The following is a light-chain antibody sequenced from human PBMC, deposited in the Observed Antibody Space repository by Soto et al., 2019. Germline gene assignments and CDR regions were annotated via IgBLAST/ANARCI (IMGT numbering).Light chain of an antibody. J-gene: IGLJ1*01. CDR2: DVS. V-gene: IGLV2-11*01. CDR1: SSDVGAYNY. CDR3: CSYAGTYTFD. Sequence: QSVLTQPRSVSGSPGQSVTISCTGTSSDVGAYNYVSWYQQHPGKAPKVMIYDVSKRPSGVPDRFSGSKSGNTASLTISGLQADDEADYYCCSYAGTYTFDFGSGTKVTVL.